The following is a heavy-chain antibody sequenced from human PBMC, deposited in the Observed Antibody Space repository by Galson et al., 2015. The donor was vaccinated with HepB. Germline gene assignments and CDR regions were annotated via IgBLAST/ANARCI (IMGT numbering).Heavy chain of an antibody. V-gene: IGHV3-30-3*01. CDR2: ISYDGSNK. D-gene: IGHD4-23*01. Sequence: SLRLSCAASGFTFSSYAMHWVRQAPGKGLEWVAVISYDGSNKYYADSVKGRFTISRDNSKNTLYLQMNSLRAEDTAVYYCARDLYLGRAVVGYYYYYYMDVWGKGTTVTVPS. CDR3: ARDLYLGRAVVGYYYYYYMDV. CDR1: GFTFSSYA. J-gene: IGHJ6*03.